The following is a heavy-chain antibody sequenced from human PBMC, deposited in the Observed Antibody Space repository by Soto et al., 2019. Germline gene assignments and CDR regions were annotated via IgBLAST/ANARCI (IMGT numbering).Heavy chain of an antibody. J-gene: IGHJ4*02. CDR3: ARGRDIVATILGY. CDR1: GCTFTSYD. Sequence: VSCKASGCTFTSYDINWVRQATGQGREWMGWMNPNSGNTRYAQKFQGRVTMTRNTSISTAHMELSGLRSEDTAVHYCARGRDIVATILGYWGRGTLVTVSS. D-gene: IGHD5-12*01. V-gene: IGHV1-8*01. CDR2: MNPNSGNT.